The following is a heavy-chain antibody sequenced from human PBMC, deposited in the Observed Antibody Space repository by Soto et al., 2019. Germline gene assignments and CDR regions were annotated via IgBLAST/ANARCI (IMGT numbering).Heavy chain of an antibody. Sequence: GESLKISCKGSGYSFTSYWIGWVRQMPGKDLEWLGIISPGDSDTRYIPSCKGQVTISAYKSISTAYLQWSSLKASDTAMYYCARTMVRGKNYYGVDVWGQGTTVTVSS. CDR3: ARTMVRGKNYYGVDV. V-gene: IGHV5-51*01. J-gene: IGHJ6*02. D-gene: IGHD3-10*01. CDR2: ISPGDSDT. CDR1: GYSFTSYW.